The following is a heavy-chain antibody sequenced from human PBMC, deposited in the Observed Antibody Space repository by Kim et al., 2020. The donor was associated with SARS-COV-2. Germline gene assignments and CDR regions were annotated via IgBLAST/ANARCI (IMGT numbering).Heavy chain of an antibody. Sequence: GGSLRLSCTASGFTLGDYAMSWFRQAPGKGLEWVGFIRSKAYGGTREYAASVKGRFTISRDDSKSIAYLQMNSLKTEDTAVYYCTRVAPMVRGVIYFDYWGQGTLVTVSS. J-gene: IGHJ4*02. V-gene: IGHV3-49*03. CDR1: GFTLGDYA. CDR3: TRVAPMVRGVIYFDY. CDR2: IRSKAYGGTR. D-gene: IGHD3-10*01.